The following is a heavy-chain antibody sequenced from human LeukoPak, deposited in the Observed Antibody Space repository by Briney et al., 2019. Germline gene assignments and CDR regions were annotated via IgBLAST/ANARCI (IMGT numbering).Heavy chain of an antibody. CDR3: ARIRYCGGISCYYIDY. Sequence: GASVKVSCKAFEYTFTGYYIHWVRQAPGQGLEWMGWIDPNTGDSNYVQKFQGRVTMTRDTSISTAYMELSRLRSDDTAFYYCARIRYCGGISCYYIDYWGQGTLVTVSA. CDR1: EYTFTGYY. D-gene: IGHD2-2*01. V-gene: IGHV1-2*02. J-gene: IGHJ4*02. CDR2: IDPNTGDS.